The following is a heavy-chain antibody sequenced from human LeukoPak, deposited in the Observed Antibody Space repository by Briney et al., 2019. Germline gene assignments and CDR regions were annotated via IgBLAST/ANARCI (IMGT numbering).Heavy chain of an antibody. V-gene: IGHV1-69*04. CDR1: GYTFTNYG. Sequence: SVKVSCKASGYTFTNYGISWVRQAPGQGLEWMGRIIPILGIANYAQKFQGRVTITADKSTSTAYMELSSLRSEDTAVYYCARDQGGYNSLDYWGQGTLVTVSS. J-gene: IGHJ4*02. D-gene: IGHD5-24*01. CDR2: IIPILGIA. CDR3: ARDQGGYNSLDY.